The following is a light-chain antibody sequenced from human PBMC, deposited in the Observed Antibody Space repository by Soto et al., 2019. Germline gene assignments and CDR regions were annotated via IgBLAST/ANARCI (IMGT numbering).Light chain of an antibody. CDR3: QHYGDSPLMYT. Sequence: EIVLTQSPGTLSLSPGERATLFCRASQSVSSRHLAWYQQKPGQAPRLLIYGASNRATGIPDRVSGSGSGTEFTLTISRLEPEDFAVYYCQHYGDSPLMYTCALGPKLEIK. CDR1: QSVSSRH. J-gene: IGKJ2*01. V-gene: IGKV3-20*01. CDR2: GAS.